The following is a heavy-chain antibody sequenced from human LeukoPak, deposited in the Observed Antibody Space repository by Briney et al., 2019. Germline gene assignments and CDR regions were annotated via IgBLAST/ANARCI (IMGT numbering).Heavy chain of an antibody. D-gene: IGHD2/OR15-2a*01. J-gene: IGHJ4*02. CDR2: IIPIFGTA. CDR3: ASGKRQTVYEFDY. Sequence: GASVKVSCKASGGTFSSYAISWVRQAPGQGLEWMGGIIPIFGTANYAQKFQGRVTITADESTSTAYMELSSLRSEDTAVYYCASGKRQTVYEFDYWGQGTLVTVSS. CDR1: GGTFSSYA. V-gene: IGHV1-69*13.